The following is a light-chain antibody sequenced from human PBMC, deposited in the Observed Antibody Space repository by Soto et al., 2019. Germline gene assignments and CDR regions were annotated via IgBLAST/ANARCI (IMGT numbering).Light chain of an antibody. CDR1: GSNIGPNY. V-gene: IGLV1-47*02. Sequence: QSVLTQPPSASGTPGQRVTMSCSGSGSNIGPNYVYWFQQFPGTAPKLLIYNNDQRPSGVPDRFSGSNSGTSASLDISGLRSEEEADYYCAAWDDSLSGRVFGGGTKLTVL. CDR3: AAWDDSLSGRV. J-gene: IGLJ3*02. CDR2: NND.